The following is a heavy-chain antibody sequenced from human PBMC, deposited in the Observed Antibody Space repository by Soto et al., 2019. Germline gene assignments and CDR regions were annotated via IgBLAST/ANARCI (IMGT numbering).Heavy chain of an antibody. J-gene: IGHJ4*02. CDR2: IIPVFGTA. CDR1: EGTFSSYA. Sequence: SVKVSCKASEGTFSSYAISWVRQAPGQGLEWMGGIIPVFGTANYAQKFQGRVTITADESTSTAYMELSSLRSEDTAVYYCAREAAADPGYFDYWGQGTLVTVSS. CDR3: AREAAADPGYFDY. D-gene: IGHD6-13*01. V-gene: IGHV1-69*13.